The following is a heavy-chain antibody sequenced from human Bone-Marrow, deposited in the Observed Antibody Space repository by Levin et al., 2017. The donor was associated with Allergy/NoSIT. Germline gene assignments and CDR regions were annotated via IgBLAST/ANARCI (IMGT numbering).Heavy chain of an antibody. V-gene: IGHV3-30-3*01. CDR2: ISYDGSNK. J-gene: IGHJ5*02. CDR1: GFTFSSYA. Sequence: PGGSLRLSCAASGFTFSSYAMHWVRQAPGKGLEWVAVISYDGSNKYYADSVKGRFTISRDNSKNTLYLQMNSLRAEDTAVYYCARVGGFRAIDPWGQGTLVTVSS. CDR3: ARVGGFRAIDP. D-gene: IGHD3-10*01.